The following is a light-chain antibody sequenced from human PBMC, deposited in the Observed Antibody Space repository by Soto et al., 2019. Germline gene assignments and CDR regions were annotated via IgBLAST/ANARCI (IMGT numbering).Light chain of an antibody. J-gene: IGLJ1*01. CDR3: SSYTSSSSDYF. Sequence: QSALTQPASVSGSPGQSITISCTGPSSDVGGYNYVSWYQQHPGKAPKLMIYEVSNRPSGVSNRFSGSKSGNTASLTISGLQAEDEADYYCSSYTSSSSDYFFGSGTKLTVL. CDR2: EVS. V-gene: IGLV2-14*01. CDR1: SSDVGGYNY.